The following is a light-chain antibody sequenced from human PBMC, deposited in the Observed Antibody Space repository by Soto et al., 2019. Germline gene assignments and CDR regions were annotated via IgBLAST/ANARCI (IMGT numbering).Light chain of an antibody. V-gene: IGLV2-14*01. J-gene: IGLJ1*01. CDR2: EVS. CDR3: SSYTSSSTLL. CDR1: SSDVGGYNY. Sequence: QSALTQPASVSGSPGQSITISCTGTSSDVGGYNYVSWYQQHPGKAPKLMIYEVSNRPSGVSNRFSGSKSGNTASLTISGLQAEDEADYCCSSYTSSSTLLFGTGTKVTVL.